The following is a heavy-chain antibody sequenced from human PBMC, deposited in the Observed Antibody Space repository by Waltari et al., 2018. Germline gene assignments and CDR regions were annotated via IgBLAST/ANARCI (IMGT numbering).Heavy chain of an antibody. Sequence: GRFTISRDNSKNTLYLQMNSLRAEDTAVYYCAREGRGAYSSWYYFDYWGQGTLVTVSS. J-gene: IGHJ4*02. V-gene: IGHV3-53*01. D-gene: IGHD1-26*01. CDR3: AREGRGAYSSWYYFDY.